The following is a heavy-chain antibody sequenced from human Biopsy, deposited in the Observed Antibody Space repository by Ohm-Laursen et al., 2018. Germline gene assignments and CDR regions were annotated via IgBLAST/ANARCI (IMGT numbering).Heavy chain of an antibody. D-gene: IGHD6-19*01. Sequence: SDTLSLTCSVSGGSVTNYYWTWIRRPPGKGLEWIGYMYYNERTYYNPSLRGRVTISVDTSKNQISLRLSSVTAADTAVYYCASGGQWPKPYLRYFDPWGQGTLVTVSS. CDR1: GGSVTNYY. V-gene: IGHV4-59*02. J-gene: IGHJ5*02. CDR2: MYYNERT. CDR3: ASGGQWPKPYLRYFDP.